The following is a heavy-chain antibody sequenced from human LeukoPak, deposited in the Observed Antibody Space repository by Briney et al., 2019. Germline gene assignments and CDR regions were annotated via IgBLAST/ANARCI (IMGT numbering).Heavy chain of an antibody. CDR2: ISSSSSTI. CDR1: GFTFSSYS. CDR3: ARDSGIGY. V-gene: IGHV3-48*04. Sequence: GGSLRLSCAASGFTFSSYSMNWVRQAPGKGLEWVSYISSSSSTIYYAASVKGRFTISRDNAKNSLYLQMNSLRAEDTAVYYCARDSGIGYWGQGTLVTVSS. J-gene: IGHJ4*02. D-gene: IGHD1-14*01.